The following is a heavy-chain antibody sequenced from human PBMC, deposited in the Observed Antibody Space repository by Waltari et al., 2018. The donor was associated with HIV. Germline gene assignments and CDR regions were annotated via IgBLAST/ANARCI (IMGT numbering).Heavy chain of an antibody. J-gene: IGHJ3*02. V-gene: IGHV3-7*01. D-gene: IGHD3-10*01. Sequence: EVQLVESGGGLVQPGGSLRLSCAASGFTFSSYWMSWVPQAPGKGLEWVANIKRDGSEKYYVDSVKGRFTISRDNAKNSLYLQMNSLRAEDTAVYYCAREGNTALGAFDIWGQGTMVTVSS. CDR1: GFTFSSYW. CDR3: AREGNTALGAFDI. CDR2: IKRDGSEK.